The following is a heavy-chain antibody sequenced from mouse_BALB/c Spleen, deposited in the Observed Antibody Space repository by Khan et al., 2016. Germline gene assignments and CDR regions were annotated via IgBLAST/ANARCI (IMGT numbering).Heavy chain of an antibody. Sequence: VQLLESGTELMKPGASVKISCKATGYTFSSYWMEWVRHRPGHGLEWIGEILPKSNSTHYNEKLKGKATFTADTSSNPAYMQLSSLTSEDSGVYYYSRFNAWGRGTTITVSS. V-gene: IGHV1-9*01. J-gene: IGHJ2*01. CDR1: GYTFSSYW. CDR2: ILPKSNST. CDR3: SRFNA.